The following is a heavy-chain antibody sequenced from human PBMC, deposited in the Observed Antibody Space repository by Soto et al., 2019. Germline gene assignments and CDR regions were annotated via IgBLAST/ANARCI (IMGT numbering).Heavy chain of an antibody. D-gene: IGHD2-2*01. CDR2: VHYSGST. V-gene: IGHV4-59*01. Sequence: PSETLSLTCTVSGGSMSSFYWNWFRQPPGRGLEWIGYVHYSGSTNYNPSLKSRVTISVDTSKNQISLNLSSVTAADTAVYYCASQDIVLVPAAIAGKSDPWGQGTLVTVSS. J-gene: IGHJ5*02. CDR1: GGSMSSFY. CDR3: ASQDIVLVPAAIAGKSDP.